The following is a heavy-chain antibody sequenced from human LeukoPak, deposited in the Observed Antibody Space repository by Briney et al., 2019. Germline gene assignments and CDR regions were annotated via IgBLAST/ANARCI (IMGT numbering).Heavy chain of an antibody. Sequence: SETLSLTCTVSGGPISSYYWSWIRQPPGKGLEWIGYIYYSGSTNYNPSLKSRVTISVDTSKNQFSLKLSSVTAADTAVYYCARVPGYSSSWELEVWGQGTLVTVSS. CDR2: IYYSGST. J-gene: IGHJ4*02. CDR1: GGPISSYY. V-gene: IGHV4-59*01. D-gene: IGHD6-13*01. CDR3: ARVPGYSSSWELEV.